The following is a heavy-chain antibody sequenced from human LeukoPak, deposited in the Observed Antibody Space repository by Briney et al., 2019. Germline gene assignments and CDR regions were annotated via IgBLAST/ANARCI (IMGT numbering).Heavy chain of an antibody. CDR3: AKAMGATFDY. CDR2: TSGNGAKT. CDR1: GFTFSSSA. J-gene: IGHJ4*02. Sequence: PGGSLRLSCAASGFTFSSSAMNWVRQAPGKGLEWVSATSGNGAKTYYADSVKGRFTISRDNSKNTLYLQMNSLRAEDTAVYYCAKAMGATFDYWGQGTLVTVSS. V-gene: IGHV3-23*01. D-gene: IGHD1-26*01.